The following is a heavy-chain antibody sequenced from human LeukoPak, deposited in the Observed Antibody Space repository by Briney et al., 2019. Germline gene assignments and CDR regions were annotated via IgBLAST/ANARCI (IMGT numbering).Heavy chain of an antibody. D-gene: IGHD3-10*01. Sequence: SVKVSCKASGGTFSSYAINWVRQAPGQGLEWMGRIVPIFGTTNYAQNFQGRVTITADGSTSTAYMELSSLRSEDTAVYYCTRSRGSGSYLDYWGQGTLVTVSS. V-gene: IGHV1-69*13. CDR1: GGTFSSYA. J-gene: IGHJ4*02. CDR2: IVPIFGTT. CDR3: TRSRGSGSYLDY.